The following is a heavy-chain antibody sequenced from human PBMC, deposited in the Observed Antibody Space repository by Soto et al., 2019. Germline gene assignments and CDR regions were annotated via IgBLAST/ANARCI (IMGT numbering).Heavy chain of an antibody. CDR2: ICNSGTT. V-gene: IGHV4-59*03. CDR3: AGGGSILVATRRLIDV. Sequence: QVQLQESGPTLVKPSETLSLTCTVSGGSIRSYCWTWIRQPPGEGLEWIGCICNSGTTHYNPSLKSRVAISMDTHKNQFSVQLSSVTVADTAFYYCAGGGSILVATRRLIDVWGKGTTVTVSS. J-gene: IGHJ6*03. CDR1: GGSIRSYC. D-gene: IGHD3-9*01.